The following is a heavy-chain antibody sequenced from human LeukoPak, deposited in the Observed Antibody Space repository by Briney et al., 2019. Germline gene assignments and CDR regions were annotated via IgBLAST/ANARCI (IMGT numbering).Heavy chain of an antibody. CDR3: ARNPYPEGSGWVRNYYYGMDV. CDR2: IYTSGST. V-gene: IGHV4-4*07. CDR1: GGSSSSYY. D-gene: IGHD6-19*01. Sequence: SETLSLTCTVSGGSSSSYYWSWIRQPAGKGREWIGRIYTSGSTNYNPSLKSRVTMSVDTSKNQFSLKLSSVTAADTAVYYCARNPYPEGSGWVRNYYYGMDVWGQGTTVTVSS. J-gene: IGHJ6*02.